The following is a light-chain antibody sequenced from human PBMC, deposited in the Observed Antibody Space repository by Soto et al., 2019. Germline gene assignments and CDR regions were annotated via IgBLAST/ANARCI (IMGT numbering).Light chain of an antibody. CDR2: YAS. CDR3: HQFDNLPYT. J-gene: IGKJ2*01. Sequence: DIQMTQSPSSLSASIGDRVTITCQASQDIKNFLNWYQQNPGKAPKLLIYYASNLETGVPSRFSGSGSGTDFTFTISSLQPEDIATYYCHQFDNLPYTFGRGTKLEIK. CDR1: QDIKNF. V-gene: IGKV1-33*01.